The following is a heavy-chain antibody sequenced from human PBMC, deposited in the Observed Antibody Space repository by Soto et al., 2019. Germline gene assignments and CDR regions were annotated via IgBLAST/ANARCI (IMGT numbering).Heavy chain of an antibody. Sequence: EVQLLESGGGLVQPGGSLRLSCAASGFTFSSYAMSWVRQAPGKGLEWVSAISGSGGSTYYADSVKGRFTISRDNSKNTLYLQMNSLRAEDTAVYYCAKVDPIVVVPAAMSDPLDYLGQGTLVTVSP. CDR2: ISGSGGST. V-gene: IGHV3-23*01. D-gene: IGHD2-2*01. CDR1: GFTFSSYA. CDR3: AKVDPIVVVPAAMSDPLDY. J-gene: IGHJ4*02.